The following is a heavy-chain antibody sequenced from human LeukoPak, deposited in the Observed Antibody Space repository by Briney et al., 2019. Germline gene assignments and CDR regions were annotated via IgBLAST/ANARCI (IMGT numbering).Heavy chain of an antibody. CDR1: SGSISSSSYY. Sequence: PSETLSLTCSVSSGSISSSSYYWGWIRQPPGKGLEWIGSIYYSGSTYYNPSLKSRVTISVDTSKNQFSLKLSSVTAADTAVYYCARGPQLWHYYYYYYMDVWGKGTTVTVSS. CDR2: IYYSGST. D-gene: IGHD5-18*01. J-gene: IGHJ6*03. V-gene: IGHV4-39*07. CDR3: ARGPQLWHYYYYYYMDV.